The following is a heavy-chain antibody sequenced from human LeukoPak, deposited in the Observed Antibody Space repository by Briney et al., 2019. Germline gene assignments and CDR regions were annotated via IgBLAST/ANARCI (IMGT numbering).Heavy chain of an antibody. CDR2: ITGRGDST. J-gene: IGHJ4*02. CDR1: GFTFINYA. Sequence: PGGSLRLSCAASGFTFINYAMSWVRQVPGRGLEWVSTITGRGDSTYVADSVKGRVTISRDNSKNSLFLQMNSVRAEDTAVYYCGRGGSGSYGDYFASWGQGTLVTVSS. CDR3: GRGGSGSYGDYFAS. D-gene: IGHD3-10*01. V-gene: IGHV3-23*01.